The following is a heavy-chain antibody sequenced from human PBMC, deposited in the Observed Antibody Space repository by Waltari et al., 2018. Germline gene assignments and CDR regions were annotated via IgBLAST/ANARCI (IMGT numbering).Heavy chain of an antibody. CDR3: ARSRSTSSFDY. CDR2: IRNEIDSYTT. V-gene: IGHV3-72*01. J-gene: IGHJ4*02. Sequence: EVQLVESGGALVQPGGSLTLSCAASGFTFSDHYMDWVRQPPGKGLEWVGRIRNEIDSYTTEYASSVNVRFTISRDDSKNSLYLQMNSLRTEDTAVYYCARSRSTSSFDYWGQGTLVTVSS. D-gene: IGHD6-6*01. CDR1: GFTFSDHY.